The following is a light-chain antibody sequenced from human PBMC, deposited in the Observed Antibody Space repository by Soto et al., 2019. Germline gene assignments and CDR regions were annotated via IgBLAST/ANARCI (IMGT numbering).Light chain of an antibody. J-gene: IGLJ1*01. V-gene: IGLV1-44*01. CDR3: AAWDDSLNGYG. CDR2: SNN. Sequence: QSVLTQPPSASGTPGQRVTISCSGSSSNIGTNTVNWFQQLPGTAPKLLIYSNNQRPSGVPDRFSGSKSGTSASLAISGLQSEDEAEYYCAAWDDSLNGYGFGTGTKGTVL. CDR1: SSNIGTNT.